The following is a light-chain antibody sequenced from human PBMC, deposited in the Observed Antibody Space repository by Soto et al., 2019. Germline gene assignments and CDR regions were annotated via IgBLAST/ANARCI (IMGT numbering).Light chain of an antibody. CDR2: EGT. CDR1: STDFENYNL. J-gene: IGLJ2*01. V-gene: IGLV2-23*01. Sequence: QSALTQPASVSGSPGQSITISCTRSSTDFENYNLVSWYQHCPDKAPKLIIYEGTKRPSEISDRFSGSESDTTASLIISGLPPEDEADYYCSSYAGSSARVVFGGGTKLTGL. CDR3: SSYAGSSARVV.